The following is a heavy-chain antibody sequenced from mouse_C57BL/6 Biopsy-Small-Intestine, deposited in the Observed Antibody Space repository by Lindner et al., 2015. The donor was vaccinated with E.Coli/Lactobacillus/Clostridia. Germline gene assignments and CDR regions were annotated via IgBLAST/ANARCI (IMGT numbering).Heavy chain of an antibody. Sequence: SVKVSCKTSGFVFTGHYVHWVRQAPGQGPEWMGWINPDSGGTNYAQKFQGRVIMTRDTSISTAYMELSRLRSDDTAIYYCARGCDNYDSGGYFCDRAFDLWGQGTMLTVSS. V-gene: IGHV1-84*02. CDR1: GFVFTGHY. CDR3: ARGCDNYDSGGYFCDRAFDL. CDR2: INPDSGGT. J-gene: IGHJ3*01. D-gene: IGHD2-4*01.